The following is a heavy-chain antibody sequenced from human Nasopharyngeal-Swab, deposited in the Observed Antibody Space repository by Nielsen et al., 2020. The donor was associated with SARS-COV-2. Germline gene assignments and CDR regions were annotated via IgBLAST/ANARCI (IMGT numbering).Heavy chain of an antibody. CDR1: GFTFSGSA. Sequence: GESLKISCAASGFTFSGSAMHWVRQASGKGLEWVGRIRSKANSYATAYAASVKGRFTISRDNAKNTLYLQMNSLRAEDTALYYCARALNGYFDLWGRGTLVAVSS. D-gene: IGHD3-3*02. J-gene: IGHJ2*01. V-gene: IGHV3-73*01. CDR3: ARALNGYFDL. CDR2: IRSKANSYAT.